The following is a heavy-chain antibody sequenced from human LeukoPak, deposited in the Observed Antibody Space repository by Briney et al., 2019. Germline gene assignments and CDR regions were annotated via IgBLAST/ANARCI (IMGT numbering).Heavy chain of an antibody. V-gene: IGHV1-8*01. CDR3: ARARRDLGAFDY. J-gene: IGHJ4*02. CDR2: MNPNSGNK. Sequence: ASVRVSCKASGYTFTRYVINWVRRSTGHGGEWMGGMNPNSGNKGYAQKLQGRVTITRNTSISTAYMELSSLRSEDTAVYYCARARRDLGAFDYWGQGTLVTVSS. CDR1: GYTFTRYV. D-gene: IGHD2-21*02.